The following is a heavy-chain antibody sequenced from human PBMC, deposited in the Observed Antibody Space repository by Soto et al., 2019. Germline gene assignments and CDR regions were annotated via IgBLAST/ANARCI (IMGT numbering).Heavy chain of an antibody. CDR2: INHSGST. CDR1: GGSFSGYY. Sequence: SETLSLTCAVYGGSFSGYYWSWIRQPPGKGLEWIGEINHSGSTNYNPSLKSRVTISVDTSKNQFSLKLSSVTAADTAVYYCARGFLWNYHSRRAFDIWGQGTMVTVSS. CDR3: ARGFLWNYHSRRAFDI. V-gene: IGHV4-34*01. J-gene: IGHJ3*02. D-gene: IGHD1-7*01.